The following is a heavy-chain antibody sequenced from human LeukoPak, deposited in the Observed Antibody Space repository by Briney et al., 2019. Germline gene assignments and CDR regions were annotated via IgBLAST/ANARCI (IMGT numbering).Heavy chain of an antibody. CDR3: ARDLWYYDMDV. D-gene: IGHD3-10*01. Sequence: GGSLRLSCAASGFTFSSYAMSWVRQAPGKGLEWVSAISGTGGSTYYADSVKGRFTISRDNAKNTLYLQMNSLRAEDTAVYYCARDLWYYDMDVWGQGTTVTVSS. J-gene: IGHJ6*02. CDR2: ISGTGGST. V-gene: IGHV3-23*01. CDR1: GFTFSSYA.